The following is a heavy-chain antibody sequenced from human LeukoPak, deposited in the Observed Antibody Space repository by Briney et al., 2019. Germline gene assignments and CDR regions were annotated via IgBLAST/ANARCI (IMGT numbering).Heavy chain of an antibody. J-gene: IGHJ6*02. CDR2: IYSGGST. CDR1: GFTVSSNY. V-gene: IGHV3-66*01. D-gene: IGHD6-13*01. Sequence: PGGSLRLSCAASGFTVSSNYMSWVRQAPGKGLEWVSVIYSGGSTYYADSVKGRFTISRDNSKNTLYLQMNSLRAEDTAVYYCARGVGYSAAGTFYGMDVWGQGTTVTVSS. CDR3: ARGVGYSAAGTFYGMDV.